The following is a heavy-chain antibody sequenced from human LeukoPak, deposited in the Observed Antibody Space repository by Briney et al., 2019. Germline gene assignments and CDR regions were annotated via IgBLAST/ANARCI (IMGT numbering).Heavy chain of an antibody. CDR2: IHYSGAA. D-gene: IGHD3-3*01. Sequence: PSETLSLTCTVSGGSFSNYYWSWIRQPPGKGLEWIGYIHYSGAAYHIPSLKSRVTISVDTSKNQFSLKLRSVTAADTAVYYCARSSATYHEGFDYWGQGTLVTVSS. V-gene: IGHV4-59*12. J-gene: IGHJ4*02. CDR1: GGSFSNYY. CDR3: ARSSATYHEGFDY.